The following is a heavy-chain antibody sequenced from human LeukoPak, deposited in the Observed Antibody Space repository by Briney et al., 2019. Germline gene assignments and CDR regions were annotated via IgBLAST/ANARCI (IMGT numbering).Heavy chain of an antibody. CDR2: IYYSGST. CDR3: ARLREYYDSSGYYYAVRYFDY. J-gene: IGHJ4*02. V-gene: IGHV4-39*07. CDR1: GGSISSSSYY. Sequence: SETLSLTCTVSGGSISSSSYYWGWIRQPPGKGLEWIGSIYYSGSTYYNPSLKSRVTISVDTSKNQLSLKLSSVTAADTAVYYCARLREYYDSSGYYYAVRYFDYWGQGTLVTVSS. D-gene: IGHD3-22*01.